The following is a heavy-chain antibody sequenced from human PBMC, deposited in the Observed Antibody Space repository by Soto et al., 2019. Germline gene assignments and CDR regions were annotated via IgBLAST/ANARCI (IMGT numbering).Heavy chain of an antibody. J-gene: IGHJ6*02. V-gene: IGHV4-4*07. CDR3: ARVVAAAGRDGGYYYYGMDV. D-gene: IGHD6-13*01. Sequence: SETLSLPGPVSGCSISSYYWSWIRQPAGKGLEWIGRIYTSGSTNYNPSLKSRVTMSVDTSKNQFSLKLSSVTAADTAVYYCARVVAAAGRDGGYYYYGMDVWGQGTTVTVSS. CDR2: IYTSGST. CDR1: GCSISSYY.